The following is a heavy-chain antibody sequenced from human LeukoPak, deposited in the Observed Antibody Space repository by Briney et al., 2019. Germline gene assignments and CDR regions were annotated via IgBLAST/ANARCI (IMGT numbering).Heavy chain of an antibody. V-gene: IGHV1-18*01. D-gene: IGHD2-15*01. CDR3: ARDSLAVAATPLDYYYGMDV. Sequence: GASVNVSCKASGYTFTSYGISWVRQAPGQGLEWMGWISAYNGNTNYAQKLQGRVTMTTDTSTSTAYMELRSLRSDDTAVYYCARDSLAVAATPLDYYYGMDVWGQGTTVTVSS. CDR1: GYTFTSYG. CDR2: ISAYNGNT. J-gene: IGHJ6*02.